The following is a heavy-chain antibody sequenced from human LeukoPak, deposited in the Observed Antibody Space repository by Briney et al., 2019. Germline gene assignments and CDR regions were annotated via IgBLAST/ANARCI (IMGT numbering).Heavy chain of an antibody. J-gene: IGHJ4*02. Sequence: SSVKVSCKASGYTFNIYYIQGVRQAPRQGLEWMGMINPSGGSTSHAQKFQGRVTMTRDTSTSTVYMELSSLRSEDTAVYYCARGRLLLDYWGQGTLVTVSS. V-gene: IGHV1-46*02. D-gene: IGHD2-15*01. CDR3: ARGRLLLDY. CDR2: INPSGGST. CDR1: GYTFNIYY.